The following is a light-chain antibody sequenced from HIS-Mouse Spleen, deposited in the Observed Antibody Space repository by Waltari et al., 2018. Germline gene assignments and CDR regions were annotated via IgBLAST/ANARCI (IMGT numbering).Light chain of an antibody. Sequence: QSVLTQPPSASGTPGQRVTISCSGSSSNIGSNYVYWYQQLPGTAPKLLIYSNNQRPSGVPYHFSGSKSGTSASLAISGLLSKDEADYYCAAWDDSLSGPVFGGGTKLTVL. CDR3: AAWDDSLSGPV. CDR2: SNN. V-gene: IGLV1-47*02. CDR1: SSNIGSNY. J-gene: IGLJ3*02.